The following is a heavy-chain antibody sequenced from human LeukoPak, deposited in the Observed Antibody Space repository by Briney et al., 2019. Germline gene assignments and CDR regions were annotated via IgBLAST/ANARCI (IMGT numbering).Heavy chain of an antibody. CDR3: ARDDSPYYDSSRNPFDY. CDR1: GFTFSDYW. D-gene: IGHD3-22*01. CDR2: ISSSSSYI. Sequence: PGGSLTLSCAASGFTFSDYWMHWVRQAPGKGLVWVSSISSSSSYIYYADSVKGRFTISRDNAKNSLYLQMNSLRAEDTAVYYCARDDSPYYDSSRNPFDYWGQGTLVTVSS. V-gene: IGHV3-21*01. J-gene: IGHJ4*02.